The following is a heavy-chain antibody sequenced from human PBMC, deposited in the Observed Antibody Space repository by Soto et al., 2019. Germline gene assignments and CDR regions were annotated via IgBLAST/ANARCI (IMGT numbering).Heavy chain of an antibody. J-gene: IGHJ4*02. Sequence: APMKFSCKASGYTFTVCYMHWVRQAPGQGLEWMGWINPKSGGTMYPQKFQGRVTMTWDTSISTAYMALTRLRSDDTAVYYCARDLAKGGWSAGFDYWAQGTLVTVSS. CDR1: GYTFTVCY. D-gene: IGHD3-3*01. CDR3: ARDLAKGGWSAGFDY. V-gene: IGHV1-2*02. CDR2: INPKSGGT.